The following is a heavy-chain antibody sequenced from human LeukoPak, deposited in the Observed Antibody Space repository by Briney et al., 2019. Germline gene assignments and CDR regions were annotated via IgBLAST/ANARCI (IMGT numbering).Heavy chain of an antibody. V-gene: IGHV4-34*01. J-gene: IGHJ6*04. D-gene: IGHD6-13*01. Sequence: SGTLSLTCAVYGGSFSGYYWSWIRQPPGKGLEWIGEINHSGSTNYNPSLKSRVTISVDTSKNQFSLRLTSVTAADTAVYYCARDHEQLEPYYGMDVWGKGTTVTVSS. CDR1: GGSFSGYY. CDR3: ARDHEQLEPYYGMDV. CDR2: INHSGST.